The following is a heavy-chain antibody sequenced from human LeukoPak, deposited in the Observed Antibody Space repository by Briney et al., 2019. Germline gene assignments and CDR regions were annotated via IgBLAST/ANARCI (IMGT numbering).Heavy chain of an antibody. CDR1: GFTFSNFA. CDR3: AKDGSRHIVVVTAIPTAPDY. Sequence: GGSLRLSCAASGFTFSNFAMSWVRQAPGKGLEWVSAISGSGGSTYYADSVKGRFTISRDNSKNTLYLQMNSLRAEDTAVYYCAKDGSRHIVVVTAIPTAPDYWGQGTLVTVSS. J-gene: IGHJ4*02. D-gene: IGHD2-21*02. CDR2: ISGSGGST. V-gene: IGHV3-23*01.